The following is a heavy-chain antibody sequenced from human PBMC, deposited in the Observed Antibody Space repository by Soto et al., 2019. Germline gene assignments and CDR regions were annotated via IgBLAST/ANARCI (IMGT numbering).Heavy chain of an antibody. CDR1: GGSISSYY. J-gene: IGHJ6*02. D-gene: IGHD2-15*01. V-gene: IGHV4-59*01. CDR3: ARGEDCSGGSCYESYYYYGMDV. Sequence: SETLSLTCTVSGGSISSYYWSWTRQPPGKGLEWIGYIYYSGSTNYNPSLKSRVTISVDTSKNQFSLKLSSVTAADTAVYYCARGEDCSGGSCYESYYYYGMDVWGQGTTVTVSS. CDR2: IYYSGST.